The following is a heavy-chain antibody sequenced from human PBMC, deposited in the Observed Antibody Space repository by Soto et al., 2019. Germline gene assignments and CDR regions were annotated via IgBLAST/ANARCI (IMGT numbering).Heavy chain of an antibody. Sequence: ASVKVSCKASGYTFTGYYMHWVRQAPGQGLEWMGRISGYNGNTNYARTLRDRLTLTTDTYTSTAYMELRSLTSDDTAVYYCARDVFCGGAPACPDMDVWGQGTTVTVSS. CDR2: ISGYNGNT. CDR3: ARDVFCGGAPACPDMDV. V-gene: IGHV1-18*04. J-gene: IGHJ6*02. D-gene: IGHD2-21*01. CDR1: GYTFTGYY.